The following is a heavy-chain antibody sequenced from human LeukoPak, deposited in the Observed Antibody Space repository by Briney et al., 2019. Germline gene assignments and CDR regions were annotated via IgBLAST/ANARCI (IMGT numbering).Heavy chain of an antibody. CDR2: ISGSGGST. CDR1: GFTFSTYG. CDR3: AKAPVTSCRGALCYPFDS. D-gene: IGHD2-15*01. J-gene: IGHJ4*02. V-gene: IGHV3-23*01. Sequence: GGSLRLSCAASGFTFSTYGMSWVRQAPGKGLEWVSAISGSGGSTYYADSVKGRFTISRDNSRNTMYLQMNSLRAEDAAVYYCAKAPVTSCRGALCYPFDSWGQGTLVTVSS.